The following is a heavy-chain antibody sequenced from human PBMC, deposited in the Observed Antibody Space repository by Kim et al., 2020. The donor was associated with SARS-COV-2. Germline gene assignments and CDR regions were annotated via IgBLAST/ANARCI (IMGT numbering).Heavy chain of an antibody. Sequence: NPSLKSRVTISVDTFKNQFSLKLSSVTAADTAVYYCARGWHYDSSGFANYWGQGTLVTVSS. CDR3: ARGWHYDSSGFANY. V-gene: IGHV4-34*01. D-gene: IGHD3-22*01. J-gene: IGHJ4*02.